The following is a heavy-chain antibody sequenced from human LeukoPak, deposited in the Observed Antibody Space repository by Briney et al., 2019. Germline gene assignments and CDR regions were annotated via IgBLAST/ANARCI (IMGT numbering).Heavy chain of an antibody. V-gene: IGHV3-7*03. Sequence: PGGSLRLSCAASGLTFSTYWMSWVRQAPGQGLEWVANVKHDGSEKYYVDSVKGRFTISRDNAKNSLYLQMYSLRDEDTAVYYCASDSPGYSSGSYFAYWGQGTLVTVSS. CDR2: VKHDGSEK. J-gene: IGHJ4*02. D-gene: IGHD3-22*01. CDR1: GLTFSTYW. CDR3: ASDSPGYSSGSYFAY.